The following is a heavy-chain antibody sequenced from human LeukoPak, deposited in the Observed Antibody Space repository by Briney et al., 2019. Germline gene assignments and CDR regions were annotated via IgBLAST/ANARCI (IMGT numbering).Heavy chain of an antibody. CDR3: ARVDSRGIAAAGTSEYFQH. D-gene: IGHD6-13*01. Sequence: GRSLRLSCTASGFSFSAYGMHWVRQAPGKGLEWVAVISYDGSNKYYADSVKGRFTISRDNSKNTLYLQMNSLRAEDTAVYYCARVDSRGIAAAGTSEYFQHWGQGTLATVSS. CDR1: GFSFSAYG. V-gene: IGHV3-30*19. CDR2: ISYDGSNK. J-gene: IGHJ1*01.